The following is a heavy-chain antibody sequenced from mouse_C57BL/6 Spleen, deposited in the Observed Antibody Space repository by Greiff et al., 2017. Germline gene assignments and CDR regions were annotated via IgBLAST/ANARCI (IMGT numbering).Heavy chain of an antibody. CDR3: ARGNYSNYCAY. Sequence: VQLQQPGAELVKPGASVKLSCKASGYTFTSYWMHWVKQRPGQGLEWIGMIHPNSGSTNYNAKFKSKATLTVDKSSSTAYMQLSSLTSEDSAVXYCARGNYSNYCAYWGQGTLVTVSA. CDR2: IHPNSGST. D-gene: IGHD2-5*01. V-gene: IGHV1-64*01. CDR1: GYTFTSYW. J-gene: IGHJ3*01.